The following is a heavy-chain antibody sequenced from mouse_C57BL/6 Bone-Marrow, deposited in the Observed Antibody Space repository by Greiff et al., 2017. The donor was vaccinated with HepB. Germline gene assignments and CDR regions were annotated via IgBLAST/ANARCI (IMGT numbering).Heavy chain of an antibody. V-gene: IGHV1-76*01. CDR1: GYTFTYYY. D-gene: IGHD2-4*01. CDR2: IYPGSGNT. CDR3: ARRRGYDYDGFAY. J-gene: IGHJ3*01. Sequence: QVQLKQSGAELVRPGASVKLSCKASGYTFTYYYINWVKQRPGQGLEWIARIYPGSGNTYYNEKFKGKATLTAEKSSSTAYMQLSSLTSEDSAVYFCARRRGYDYDGFAYWGQGTLVTVSA.